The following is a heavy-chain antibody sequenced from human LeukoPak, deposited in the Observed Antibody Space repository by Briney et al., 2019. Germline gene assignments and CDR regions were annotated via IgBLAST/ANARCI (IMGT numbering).Heavy chain of an antibody. D-gene: IGHD3-22*01. J-gene: IGHJ3*02. Sequence: GGSLRLSCAASGFTFSSYAMSWVRQAPGKGLEWVSGISGGGGSTYYADSVKGRFTISRDNSKNTVYLQMNSLRAEDMAVYYCARAPTIYDSSGYPDAFDIWGQGTMVTVSS. CDR1: GFTFSSYA. CDR2: ISGGGGST. V-gene: IGHV3-23*01. CDR3: ARAPTIYDSSGYPDAFDI.